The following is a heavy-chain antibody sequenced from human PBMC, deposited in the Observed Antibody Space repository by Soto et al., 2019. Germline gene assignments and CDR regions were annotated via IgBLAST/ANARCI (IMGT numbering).Heavy chain of an antibody. D-gene: IGHD3-10*01. J-gene: IGHJ5*02. CDR2: MNPNSGNT. V-gene: IGHV1-8*01. CDR1: GYTFTSHD. CDR3: ALWRSAIRGAFIIGELDH. Sequence: QVQLVQSGAEVKMPGASVKVSCKASGYTFTSHDINWVRQATGQGLEWMGWMNPNSGNTGYGQKFQGRVTMTRNTSTSTAYLEWSGLKAADSAVYYCALWRSAIRGAFIIGELDHWGQGSVVIGSS.